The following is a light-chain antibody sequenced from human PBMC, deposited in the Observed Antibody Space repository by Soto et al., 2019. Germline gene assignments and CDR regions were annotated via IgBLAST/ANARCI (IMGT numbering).Light chain of an antibody. Sequence: EIVLTQSPATLSLSPGERATLSCRASQSVSSYLAWYQQKPGQAPRLLIYDASNRATGIPARFSGSGSGTDFTLTIGSLEPEDFAVYYCQQRSNWPPDFGGGTKVEIK. CDR1: QSVSSY. CDR2: DAS. J-gene: IGKJ4*01. V-gene: IGKV3-11*01. CDR3: QQRSNWPPD.